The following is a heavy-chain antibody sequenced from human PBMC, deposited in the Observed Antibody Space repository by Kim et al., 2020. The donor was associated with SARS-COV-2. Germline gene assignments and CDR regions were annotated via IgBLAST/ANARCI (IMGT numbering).Heavy chain of an antibody. CDR2: ISYDGSNK. CDR3: AKVEGSDMYYFDY. CDR1: GFTFSSYG. V-gene: IGHV3-30*18. Sequence: GGSLRLSCAASGFTFSSYGMHWVRQAPGKGLEWVAVISYDGSNKYYADSVKGRFTISRDNSKNTLYLQMNSLRAEDTAVYYCAKVEGSDMYYFDYWGQGTLVTVSS. J-gene: IGHJ4*02.